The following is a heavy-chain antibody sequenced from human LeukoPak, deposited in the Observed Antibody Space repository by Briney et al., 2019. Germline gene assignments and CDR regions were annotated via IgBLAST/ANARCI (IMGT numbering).Heavy chain of an antibody. D-gene: IGHD4-17*01. J-gene: IGHJ6*02. CDR3: ARGFYTYGDYYADYYYGMDV. CDR1: GGSVSSGSYY. V-gene: IGHV4-61*01. Sequence: PSETLSLTCTVSGGSVSSGSYYWSWIRQPPGKGLEWIGYIYYSGSTNYNPSLKSRVTISVDTSKNQFSLKLSSVTAADTAVYYCARGFYTYGDYYADYYYGMDVWGQGTTVTVSS. CDR2: IYYSGST.